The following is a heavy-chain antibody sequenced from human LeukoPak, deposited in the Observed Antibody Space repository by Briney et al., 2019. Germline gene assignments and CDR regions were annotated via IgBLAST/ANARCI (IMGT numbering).Heavy chain of an antibody. V-gene: IGHV4-38-2*01. Sequence: SETLSLTCAVSGYSISSSYYWGWIRQPPGKGLEWIGTISHSGTTFYNSSLQTRVTISLDTSRNPFSLNLTSMTAADTAVYYCATFFGVIDDPFDYWGQGTLVTVSS. CDR1: GYSISSSYY. CDR3: ATFFGVIDDPFDY. D-gene: IGHD3-3*01. CDR2: ISHSGTT. J-gene: IGHJ4*02.